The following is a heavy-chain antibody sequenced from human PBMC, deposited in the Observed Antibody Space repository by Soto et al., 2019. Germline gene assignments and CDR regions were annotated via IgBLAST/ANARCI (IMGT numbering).Heavy chain of an antibody. D-gene: IGHD1-26*01. Sequence: LRLSCEASGFRFSDYTMSWVRQAPGKGLQWVSSISSSGSFIHVAESLKGRLTVSRDNAKNSVFLELSSLRAEDTAVYYCARYSVGWYEYWGQGTLVTVSS. CDR1: GFRFSDYT. CDR2: ISSSGSFI. CDR3: ARYSVGWYEY. J-gene: IGHJ5*01. V-gene: IGHV3-21*06.